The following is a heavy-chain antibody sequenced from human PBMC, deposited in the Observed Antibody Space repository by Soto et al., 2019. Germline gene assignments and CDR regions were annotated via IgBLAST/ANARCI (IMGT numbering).Heavy chain of an antibody. D-gene: IGHD3-9*01. J-gene: IGHJ4*02. CDR2: IYYSGST. Sequence: PSETLSLTCTVSGGSISSGDYYWSWIRQPPGKGLEWIGYIYYSGSTYYNPSLKSRVTILVDTSKNQFSLKLSSVTAADTAVYYCARDTRRSYDILTGYEYYFDYWGQGTLVTVSS. CDR3: ARDTRRSYDILTGYEYYFDY. CDR1: GGSISSGDYY. V-gene: IGHV4-30-4*01.